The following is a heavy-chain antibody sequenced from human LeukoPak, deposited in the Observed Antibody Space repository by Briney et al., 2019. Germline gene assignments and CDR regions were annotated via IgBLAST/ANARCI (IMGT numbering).Heavy chain of an antibody. CDR2: LYSSGST. CDR1: GASITYYY. D-gene: IGHD3-3*01. V-gene: IGHV4-59*01. CDR3: ARVGSGLNLYYFDY. J-gene: IGHJ4*02. Sequence: SETLSLTCSVSGASITYYYWSWIRQPPGKGLEWIGTLYSSGSTNYSPSLKSRVTISVDTSKNQLSLKLTSVTAADTAVYYCARVGSGLNLYYFDYWGQGILVTVSS.